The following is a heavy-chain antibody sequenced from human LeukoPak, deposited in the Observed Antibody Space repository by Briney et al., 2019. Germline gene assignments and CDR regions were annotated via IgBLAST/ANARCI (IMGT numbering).Heavy chain of an antibody. D-gene: IGHD5-18*01. CDR3: ARVGYSYVINDWSRTGLGAYPTKYYYHMDV. Sequence: SETLSLTCAVYGGSFSGYYWSWIRQPPGKGLEWIGEINHSGSTNYNPSLKSRVTISGDTSKNQFSLKLSAVTAADTAVYFCARVGYSYVINDWSRTGLGAYPTKYYYHMDVWGKGTTVTVSS. V-gene: IGHV4-34*01. J-gene: IGHJ6*03. CDR2: INHSGST. CDR1: GGSFSGYY.